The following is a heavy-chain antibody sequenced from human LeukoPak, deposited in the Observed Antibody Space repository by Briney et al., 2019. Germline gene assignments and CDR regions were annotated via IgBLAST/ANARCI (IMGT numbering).Heavy chain of an antibody. CDR3: ARELCSSTSCYGDYYYYGMDV. CDR2: IIPILGIA. V-gene: IGHV1-69*04. CDR1: GGTFSSYA. D-gene: IGHD2-2*01. Sequence: SVKASCKASGGTFSSYAISWVRQAPGQGLEWMGRIIPILGIANYAQKFQGRVTITADKSTSTAYMELSSLGSEDTAVYYCARELCSSTSCYGDYYYYGMDVWGQGTTVTVSS. J-gene: IGHJ6*02.